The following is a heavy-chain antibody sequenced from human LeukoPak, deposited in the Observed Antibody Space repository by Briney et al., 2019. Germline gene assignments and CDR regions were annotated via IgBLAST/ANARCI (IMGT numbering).Heavy chain of an antibody. V-gene: IGHV4-59*08. CDR2: IYYSGST. CDR1: GGSITSYY. Sequence: SETLSLTCTVSGGSITSYYWSWIRQPPGKGLEWIGYIYYSGSTNYNPSLKSRVTISVDRSKNQFSLKLSSVTAADTAVYYCARDPGFGEHHDAFDIWGQGTMVTVSS. J-gene: IGHJ3*02. CDR3: ARDPGFGEHHDAFDI. D-gene: IGHD1/OR15-1a*01.